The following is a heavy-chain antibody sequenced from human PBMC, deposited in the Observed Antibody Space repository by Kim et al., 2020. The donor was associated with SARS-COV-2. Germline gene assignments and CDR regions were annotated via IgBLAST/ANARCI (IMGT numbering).Heavy chain of an antibody. CDR3: ARDCSSTSCYYGDYYYGMDV. CDR1: GGSISSSNW. CDR2: IYHSGST. Sequence: SETLSLTCAVSGGSISSSNWWSWVRQPPGKGLEWIGEIYHSGSTNYNPSLKSRVTISVDKSKNQFSLKLSSVTAADTAVYYCARDCSSTSCYYGDYYYGMDVWGQGTTVTVSS. D-gene: IGHD2-2*01. J-gene: IGHJ6*02. V-gene: IGHV4-4*02.